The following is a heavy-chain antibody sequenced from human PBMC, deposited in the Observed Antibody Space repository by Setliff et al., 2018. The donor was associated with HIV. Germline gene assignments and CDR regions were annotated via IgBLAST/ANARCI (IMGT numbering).Heavy chain of an antibody. CDR3: AILMTARGTWEYFQH. CDR1: GYTFVDYY. J-gene: IGHJ1*01. D-gene: IGHD2-15*01. V-gene: IGHV1-69-2*01. Sequence: GASVKISCKASGYTFVDYYMHWVQQAPGKGLEWMGRVDPEDGETIYAEKFQGRLTITTDKSTDTGYMEMTKLRSEYTAVYYCAILMTARGTWEYFQHWGQGTLVTVSS. CDR2: VDPEDGET.